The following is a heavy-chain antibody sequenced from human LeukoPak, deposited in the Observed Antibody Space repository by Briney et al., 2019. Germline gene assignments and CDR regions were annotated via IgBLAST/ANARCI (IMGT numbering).Heavy chain of an antibody. D-gene: IGHD3-9*01. V-gene: IGHV3-11*04. Sequence: PGGSLRLSCAASGFTFSDYYMSWIRQAPGKGLEWVSYISSSGSTIYYADSVKGRFTISRDNAKNSLYLQMNSLRAEDTAVYYCARANDNYYYYYMDVWGKGTTVTIS. CDR2: ISSSGSTI. CDR3: ARANDNYYYYYMDV. CDR1: GFTFSDYY. J-gene: IGHJ6*03.